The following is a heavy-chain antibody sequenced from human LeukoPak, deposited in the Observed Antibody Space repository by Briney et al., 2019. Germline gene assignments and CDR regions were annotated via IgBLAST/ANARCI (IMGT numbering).Heavy chain of an antibody. CDR3: AGGVWYFDY. J-gene: IGHJ4*02. CDR2: IYYSGST. D-gene: IGHD6-6*01. Sequence: SETLSLTCTVSGASISSYYWSWIRQPPGKGLEWIGYIYYSGSTHYNPSLKSRVTISVATSTNQFPLNLSSLTAADTAASYCAGGVWYFDYWGQGTLVTVSS. V-gene: IGHV4-59*01. CDR1: GASISSYY.